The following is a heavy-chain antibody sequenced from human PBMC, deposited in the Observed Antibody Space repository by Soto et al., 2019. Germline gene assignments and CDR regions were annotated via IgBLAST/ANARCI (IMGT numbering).Heavy chain of an antibody. CDR3: ARRGAEWEPEKGEAFDI. D-gene: IGHD1-26*01. CDR1: GGSISSSSYY. J-gene: IGHJ3*02. Sequence: QLQLQESGPGLVKPSETLSLTCTVSGGSISSSSYYWGWIRQPPGKGLEWIGSIYYSGSTYYNPSLKSRVTISVDTSKNQFSLKLSSVTAADTSVYYCARRGAEWEPEKGEAFDIWGQGTMVTVSS. CDR2: IYYSGST. V-gene: IGHV4-39*01.